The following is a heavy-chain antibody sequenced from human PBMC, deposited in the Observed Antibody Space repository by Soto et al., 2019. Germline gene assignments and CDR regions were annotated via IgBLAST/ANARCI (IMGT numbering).Heavy chain of an antibody. D-gene: IGHD4-17*01. V-gene: IGHV4-59*01. Sequence: PSQKLSDTCIVSVGTTRTAHWSWFRKPPGKGLEWIGYIYDSGSTNYNPSLKSRVTISVDTSKNQFSLKLSSVTAADTAVYYCARVRATVVYDAFDIWGQGTMVT. CDR3: ARVRATVVYDAFDI. CDR1: VGTTRTAH. J-gene: IGHJ3*02. CDR2: IYDSGST.